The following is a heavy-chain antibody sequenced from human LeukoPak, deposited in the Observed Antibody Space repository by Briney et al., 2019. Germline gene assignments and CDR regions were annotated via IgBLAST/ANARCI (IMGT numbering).Heavy chain of an antibody. V-gene: IGHV3-53*01. CDR3: ARVVVAGCFDY. CDR1: GFTVSDKY. CDR2: IYSGGYT. J-gene: IGHJ4*02. Sequence: PGGSLRLSCAASGFTVSDKYMSWGRQAPGKGLEWVSVIYSGGYTHYAESVKGRFTISRDNSKNTLYPQMNSLRAEDTAVYYCARVVVAGCFDYWGQGTLVTVSS. D-gene: IGHD6-19*01.